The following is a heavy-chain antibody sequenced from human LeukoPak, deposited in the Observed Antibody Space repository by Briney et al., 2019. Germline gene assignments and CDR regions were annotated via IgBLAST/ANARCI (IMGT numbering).Heavy chain of an antibody. CDR1: GGSISSGSYY. V-gene: IGHV4-61*02. CDR3: ARHARYYDSSGQTFDY. CDR2: IYTSGST. D-gene: IGHD3-22*01. J-gene: IGHJ4*02. Sequence: SQTLSLTCTVSGGSISSGSYYWSWIRQPAGKGLEWIGRIYTSGSTNYNPSLKSRVTISVDTSKNQFSLKLSSVTAADTAVYYCARHARYYDSSGQTFDYWGQGTLVTVSS.